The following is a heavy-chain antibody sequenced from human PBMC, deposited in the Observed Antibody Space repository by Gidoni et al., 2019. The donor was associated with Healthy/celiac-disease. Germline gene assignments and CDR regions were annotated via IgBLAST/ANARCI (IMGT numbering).Heavy chain of an antibody. Sequence: EVQLVESGEGLVKPGGSLRLSCAASGFTFSSYTMNWVRQAPGKGLEWVSSISSSSSYIYFADSVRGRFTISRDNAKNSLYLQMNSLRAEDTAVYYCAREQYSVYDSLDPWGQGTLVTVSS. CDR2: ISSSSSYI. J-gene: IGHJ5*02. CDR3: AREQYSVYDSLDP. V-gene: IGHV3-21*01. D-gene: IGHD5-12*01. CDR1: GFTFSSYT.